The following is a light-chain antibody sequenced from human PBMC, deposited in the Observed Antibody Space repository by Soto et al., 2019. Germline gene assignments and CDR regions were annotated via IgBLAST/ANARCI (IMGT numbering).Light chain of an antibody. V-gene: IGKV1-12*01. J-gene: IGKJ5*01. Sequence: DIQMTQSPTSVSASVGDGVTITCLASQGISSWLAWYQQKPGKAPKLLIYAASTLQSGVPSRFSGSGSGTDFTLSISRLQPEDFATYDSQEASRIPITFGQGTRLEI. CDR2: AAS. CDR1: QGISSW. CDR3: QEASRIPIT.